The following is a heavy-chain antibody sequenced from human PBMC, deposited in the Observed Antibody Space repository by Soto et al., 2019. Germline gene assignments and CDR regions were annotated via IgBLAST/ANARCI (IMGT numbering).Heavy chain of an antibody. J-gene: IGHJ4*02. CDR3: ARALYSSSWYGFEY. V-gene: IGHV1-69*02. Sequence: SGKVSCKASGGTFSSYTISWVRQAPGQGLEWMGRIIPILGIANYAQKFQGRVTITADKSTSTAYMELSSLRSEDTAVYYCARALYSSSWYGFEYWGQGTLVTVSS. D-gene: IGHD6-13*01. CDR2: IIPILGIA. CDR1: GGTFSSYT.